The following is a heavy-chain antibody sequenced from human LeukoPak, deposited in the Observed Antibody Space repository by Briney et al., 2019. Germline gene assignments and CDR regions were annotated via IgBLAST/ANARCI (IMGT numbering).Heavy chain of an antibody. CDR3: ASTPGNSRTGYYYYYYMDV. Sequence: PSETLSLTCAVYGGSFSGYYWSWIRQPPGKGLEWIGEINHSGSTNYNPSLKSRVTISVDTSKNQFSLKLSSVTAADTAVYYCASTPGNSRTGYYYYYYMDVWGKGTTVTVSS. CDR1: GGSFSGYY. J-gene: IGHJ6*03. D-gene: IGHD1/OR15-1a*01. CDR2: INHSGST. V-gene: IGHV4-34*01.